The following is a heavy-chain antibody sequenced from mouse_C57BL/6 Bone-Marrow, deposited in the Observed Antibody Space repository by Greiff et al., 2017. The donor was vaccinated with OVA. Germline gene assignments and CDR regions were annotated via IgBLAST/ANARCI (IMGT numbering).Heavy chain of an antibody. V-gene: IGHV1-59*01. CDR1: GYTFTSYW. CDR3: ASYGSSYVRGDY. J-gene: IGHJ2*01. D-gene: IGHD1-1*01. CDR2: IDPSDSYT. Sequence: VQLQQPGAELVRPGPSVKLSCKASGYTFTSYWMHWVKQRPGQGLEWIGVIDPSDSYTNYNQKFKGKATLTVDTSSSTAYMQLSSLTSEDSAVYYCASYGSSYVRGDYWGQGTTLTVSS.